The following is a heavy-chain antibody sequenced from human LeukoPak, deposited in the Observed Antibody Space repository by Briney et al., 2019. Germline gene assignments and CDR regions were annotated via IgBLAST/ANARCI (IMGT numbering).Heavy chain of an antibody. V-gene: IGHV4-39*07. CDR3: ARANILTGYSIDY. J-gene: IGHJ4*02. CDR2: INHSGST. Sequence: SETLSLTCTVSGGSISSSSYYWGWIRQPPGKGLEWIGEINHSGSTNYNPSLKSRVTISVDTSKNQFSLKLSSVTAADTAVYYCARANILTGYSIDYWGQGTLVTVSS. D-gene: IGHD3-9*01. CDR1: GGSISSSSYY.